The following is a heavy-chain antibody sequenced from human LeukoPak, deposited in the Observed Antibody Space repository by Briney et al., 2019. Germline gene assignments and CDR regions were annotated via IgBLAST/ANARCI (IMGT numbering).Heavy chain of an antibody. CDR3: AKNYGSGSSVKYYYYMDV. CDR1: GFTFSSYG. V-gene: IGHV3-30*18. D-gene: IGHD3-10*01. J-gene: IGHJ6*03. CDR2: ISYDGSNK. Sequence: GRSLRLSCAASGFTFSSYGMHWVRQAPGKGLERVAIISYDGSNKYYVDSVKGRFTISRDNSKNTLYLQMNSLRVEDTAVYYCAKNYGSGSSVKYYYYMDVWGKGTTVTVSS.